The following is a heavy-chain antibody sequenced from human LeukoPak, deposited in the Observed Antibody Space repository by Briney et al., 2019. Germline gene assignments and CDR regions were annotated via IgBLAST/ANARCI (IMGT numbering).Heavy chain of an antibody. Sequence: GGSLRLSCAASGFTFDDYAMHWVRQAPGKGLEWVSLISGDGGSTYYADSVKGRFTISRDNSKNSLYLQMNSLRTEDTALYYCAKDRRVGITMIVGLYGMDVWGKGPGVTVSS. CDR1: GFTFDDYA. D-gene: IGHD3-22*01. J-gene: IGHJ6*04. CDR3: AKDRRVGITMIVGLYGMDV. V-gene: IGHV3-43*02. CDR2: ISGDGGST.